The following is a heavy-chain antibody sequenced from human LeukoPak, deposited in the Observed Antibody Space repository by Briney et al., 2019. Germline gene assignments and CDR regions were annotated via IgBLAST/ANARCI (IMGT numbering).Heavy chain of an antibody. V-gene: IGHV4-59*01. CDR3: ARVHYFDSSGYYSSTYYYMDV. CDR2: ISYSGST. Sequence: SETLSLTCTVSGGSISNYYWTWIRQPPGKGLEWIGYISYSGSTKDNPSLKSRVTISIDTSKNQFSLKLSSVTAADTTVYYCARVHYFDSSGYYSSTYYYMDVWGKGTTVTVSS. CDR1: GGSISNYY. D-gene: IGHD3-22*01. J-gene: IGHJ6*03.